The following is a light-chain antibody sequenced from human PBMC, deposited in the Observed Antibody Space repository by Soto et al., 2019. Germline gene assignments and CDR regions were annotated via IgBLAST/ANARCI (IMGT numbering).Light chain of an antibody. J-gene: IGKJ1*01. V-gene: IGKV3D-15*01. CDR3: QQYNNWPWT. CDR1: QSVSSN. CDR2: GAS. Sequence: EIVMTQSPATLSVSPGERATLSCRASQSVSSNLAWYQQKPGQAPRLLIYGASNRAAGIPDRFSGSGSGTDFTLTISRLEPEDFAVYYCQQYNNWPWTFGQGTKVDIK.